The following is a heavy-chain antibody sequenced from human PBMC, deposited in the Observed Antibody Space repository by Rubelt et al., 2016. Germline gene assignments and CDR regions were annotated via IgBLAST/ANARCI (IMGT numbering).Heavy chain of an antibody. J-gene: IGHJ4*02. Sequence: QVQLQESGPGLVKPSETLSLTCTVSGYSISSGYYWGWIRQPPGKGLEWIGTISHSGGTFYSPSLKSRVTISADPSKNQFSRWLSSVTAADTAVYYFARDLGRSGYASCSDYWGRGTLVTVSS. CDR1: GYSISSGYY. CDR2: ISHSGGT. V-gene: IGHV4-38-2*02. CDR3: ARDLGRSGYASCSDY. D-gene: IGHD5-12*01.